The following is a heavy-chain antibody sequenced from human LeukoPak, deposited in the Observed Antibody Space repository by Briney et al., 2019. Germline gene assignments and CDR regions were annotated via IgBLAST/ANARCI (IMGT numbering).Heavy chain of an antibody. D-gene: IGHD2-2*01. CDR1: GYTFTGYY. Sequence: GASVKVSCKPSGYTFTGYYMHWVRQAPGQGLEWMGRINPNSGATNYAQKLQGRVTMTTDTSTSTAYMELRSLRSDDTAVYYCARADIVVVPAAIPRPYYYYGMDVWGQGTTVTVSS. CDR2: INPNSGAT. J-gene: IGHJ6*02. V-gene: IGHV1-2*06. CDR3: ARADIVVVPAAIPRPYYYYGMDV.